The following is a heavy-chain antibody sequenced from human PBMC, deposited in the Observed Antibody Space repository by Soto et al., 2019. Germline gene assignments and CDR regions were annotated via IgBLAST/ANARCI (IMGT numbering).Heavy chain of an antibody. D-gene: IGHD3-9*01. CDR3: ARDLTSYGMDV. CDR2: IYYSGST. CDR1: GGSISSGGYS. Sequence: SETLSLTCAVSGGSISSGGYSWSWIRQPPGKGLEWIGYIYYSGSTYYNPSLKSRVTISVDTSKNQFSLKLSSVTAADTAVYYCARDLTSYGMDVWGQGTTVTVSS. V-gene: IGHV4-30-2*01. J-gene: IGHJ6*02.